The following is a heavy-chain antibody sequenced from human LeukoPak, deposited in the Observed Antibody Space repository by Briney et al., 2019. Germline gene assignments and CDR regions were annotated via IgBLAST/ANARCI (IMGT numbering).Heavy chain of an antibody. J-gene: IGHJ6*04. V-gene: IGHV4-34*01. D-gene: IGHD6-19*01. CDR3: ARCIAVAYYYYYYGMGV. CDR1: GFTFSSYE. Sequence: LRLSCAASGFTFSSYEMNWVRQPPGKGLEWIGEINHGGSTNYNPSLKSRVTISVDTSKNQFSLELSSVTAADTAVYYCARCIAVAYYYYYYGMGVWGKGTTVTVSS. CDR2: INHGGST.